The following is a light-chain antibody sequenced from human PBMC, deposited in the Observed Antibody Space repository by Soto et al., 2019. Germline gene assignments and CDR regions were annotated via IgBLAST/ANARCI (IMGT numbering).Light chain of an antibody. V-gene: IGLV1-40*01. J-gene: IGLJ1*01. CDR2: GNS. CDR3: QSYDSSLSAV. Sequence: QSALTQPPSVSGAPGQRDTISCTGSSSNIGAGYDVHWYQQLPGTAPKLLIYGNSNRPSGVPDRFSGSKSGTSASLAITGLQAEDEADYYCQSYDSSLSAVFGTGTKVTVL. CDR1: SSNIGAGYD.